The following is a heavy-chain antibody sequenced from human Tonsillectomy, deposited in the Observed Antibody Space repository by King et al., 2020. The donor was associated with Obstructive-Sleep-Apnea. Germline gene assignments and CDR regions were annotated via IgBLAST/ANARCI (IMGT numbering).Heavy chain of an antibody. CDR2: ISWNSGSI. Sequence: VQLVESGGGLVQSGRSLRLSCAASGFIFDDYVMHWVWQAPGKGLEWVSGISWNSGSIDYADSVKGRFTISRDNAENSLYLQMNSLRAEDTAFYYCAKESAVPAALDYWGQGILVIVSS. CDR1: GFIFDDYV. CDR3: AKESAVPAALDY. D-gene: IGHD2-2*01. J-gene: IGHJ4*02. V-gene: IGHV3-9*01.